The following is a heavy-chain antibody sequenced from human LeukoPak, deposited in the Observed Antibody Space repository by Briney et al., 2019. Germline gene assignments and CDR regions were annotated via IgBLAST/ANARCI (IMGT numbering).Heavy chain of an antibody. CDR3: AKDHGSSDWYYFDY. CDR2: IHYDGSNN. Sequence: GGSLRLSCAASGFTFSSYAMHWVRQAPGKGLEWVAFIHYDGSNNYYADSVKGRSTISRDNSKNTLHLQMNTLRADDTAVYYCAKDHGSSDWYYFDYWGQGTLVTVSS. CDR1: GFTFSSYA. V-gene: IGHV3-30*02. D-gene: IGHD6-13*01. J-gene: IGHJ4*02.